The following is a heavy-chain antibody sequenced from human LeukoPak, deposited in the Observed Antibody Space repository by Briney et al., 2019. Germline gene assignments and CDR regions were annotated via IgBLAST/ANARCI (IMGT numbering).Heavy chain of an antibody. CDR3: ARLNVEQWRNTMDY. Sequence: SETLSLTCAVYGGSFSGYYWSWIRQPPGKGLEWIGEINHSGSTNYNPSLKSRVTISVDTSKNQFSLKLSSVTAADTSVYYCARLNVEQWRNTMDYWGQGTLVTVSS. V-gene: IGHV4-34*01. CDR1: GGSFSGYY. J-gene: IGHJ4*02. CDR2: INHSGST. D-gene: IGHD1/OR15-1a*01.